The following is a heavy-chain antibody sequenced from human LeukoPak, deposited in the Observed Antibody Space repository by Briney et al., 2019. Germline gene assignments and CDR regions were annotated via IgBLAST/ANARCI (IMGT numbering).Heavy chain of an antibody. CDR1: GFTFSSYS. V-gene: IGHV3-21*01. Sequence: GSLRLSCAASGFTFSSYSMNWVRQAPGKGLEWVSSISSSSYIYYADSVKGRFTISRDNAKNSLYLQMNSLRAEDTAVYYCARDPSLHLGYCSSTSCYVGAFDIWGQGTMVTVSS. CDR3: ARDPSLHLGYCSSTSCYVGAFDI. J-gene: IGHJ3*02. D-gene: IGHD2-2*01. CDR2: ISSSSYI.